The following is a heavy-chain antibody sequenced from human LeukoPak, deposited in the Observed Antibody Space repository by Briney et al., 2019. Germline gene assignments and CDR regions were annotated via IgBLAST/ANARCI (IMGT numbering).Heavy chain of an antibody. J-gene: IGHJ5*02. V-gene: IGHV3-11*06. CDR1: GFTFSDYY. CDR3: ARDQGPRNWFDP. CDR2: ISSSSSYT. Sequence: KPGRSLRLSCAASGFTFSDYYMSWIRQAPGKGLEWVSYISSSSSYTNYADSVKGRFTVSRDNAKNSLYLQMNSLRAEDTAVYYCARDQGPRNWFDPWGQGTLVTVSS.